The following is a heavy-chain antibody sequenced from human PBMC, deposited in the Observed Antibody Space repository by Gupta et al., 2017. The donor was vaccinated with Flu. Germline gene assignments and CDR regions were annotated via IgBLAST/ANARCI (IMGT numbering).Heavy chain of an antibody. J-gene: IGHJ3*02. CDR3: TKDGNDVGNDAFDI. CDR2: IKSKTDGGTT. Sequence: EVQLVESGGGLVKPGGSLRLSCAASGFTFSNAWMSWVRQAPGKGLEGVGRIKSKTDGGTTDYAAPGNGRFTISRDDSKNTMYRQMNRLKTEETAVYYCTKDGNDVGNDAFDIWGQGTMVTVSS. CDR1: GFTFSNAW. D-gene: IGHD1-1*01. V-gene: IGHV3-15*01.